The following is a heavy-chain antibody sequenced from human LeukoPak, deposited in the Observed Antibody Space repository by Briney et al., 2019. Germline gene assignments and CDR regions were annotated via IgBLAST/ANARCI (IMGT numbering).Heavy chain of an antibody. CDR1: NFVFSDYY. D-gene: IGHD3-10*01. CDR2: ISSGGDSI. CDR3: AREMDGEYGSGTFYDL. Sequence: AGGSLRLSCAASNFVFSDYYMSWVRQAPGKGLQWVSYISSGGDSIYYADSVRGRFTIARDNAKNSLYLQMNSLRADDTAVYYCAREMDGEYGSGTFYDLWGQGNMVTVSS. J-gene: IGHJ5*02. V-gene: IGHV3-11*01.